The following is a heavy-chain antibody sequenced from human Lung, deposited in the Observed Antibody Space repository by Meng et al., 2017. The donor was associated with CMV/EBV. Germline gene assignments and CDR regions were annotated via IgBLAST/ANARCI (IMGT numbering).Heavy chain of an antibody. CDR1: DYSFTSYG. CDR3: ARSITIFQIDY. Sequence: ASXXVSCKASDYSFTSYGITWVRQAPGQGLEWMGWINTYNGNTNYAQKFQGRVTMTTDTSTSTAYMELRSLRSDDRAVYYCARSITIFQIDYWCQGTLVTVSS. D-gene: IGHD3-9*01. J-gene: IGHJ4*02. V-gene: IGHV1-18*01. CDR2: INTYNGNT.